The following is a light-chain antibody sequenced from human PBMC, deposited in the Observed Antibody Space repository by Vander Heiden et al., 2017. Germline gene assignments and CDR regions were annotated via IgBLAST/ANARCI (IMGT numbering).Light chain of an antibody. J-gene: IGKJ3*01. CDR2: AAS. CDR1: QRISSN. Sequence: DIQMTQSPSSLSASVGDRVTITCRASQRISSNLNWYQQKAGKAPKLLISAASTLRSGVSSRFSGSYSRTEFTLTISDLPPDDCTSFCCQRCCTRPPTFGPGTKVEIK. CDR3: QRCCTRPPT. V-gene: IGKV1-39*01.